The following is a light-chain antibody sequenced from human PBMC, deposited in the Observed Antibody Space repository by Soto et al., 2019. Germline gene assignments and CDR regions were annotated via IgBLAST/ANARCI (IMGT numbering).Light chain of an antibody. Sequence: DIQMTQSPSSLSASVGDRVTITCRASQGISTYLVWYQQKPGTVPKLLIFAASTLQSEVPSRFSGSGSGTDLTLTISSTQPEDVATYYCQNYNGASGTFGQGTKVEIK. CDR1: QGISTY. CDR2: AAS. J-gene: IGKJ1*01. CDR3: QNYNGASGT. V-gene: IGKV1-27*01.